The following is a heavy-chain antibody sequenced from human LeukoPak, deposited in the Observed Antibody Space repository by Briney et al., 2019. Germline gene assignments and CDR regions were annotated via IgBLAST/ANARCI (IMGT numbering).Heavy chain of an antibody. CDR3: AREYYDFWSGYYYHYYGMDV. CDR2: TRNKANSYTT. D-gene: IGHD3-3*01. Sequence: PGGSLRLSCAASGFTFSDHYMDWVRQAPGKGLEWVGRTRNKANSYTTEYAASVKGRFTISRDDSKNSLYLQMNSLKTEDTAVYYCAREYYDFWSGYYYHYYGMDVWGQGTTVTVSS. J-gene: IGHJ6*02. CDR1: GFTFSDHY. V-gene: IGHV3-72*01.